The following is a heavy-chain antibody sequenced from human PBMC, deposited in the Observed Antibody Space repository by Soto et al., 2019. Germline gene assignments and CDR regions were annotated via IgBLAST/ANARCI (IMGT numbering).Heavy chain of an antibody. Sequence: PSGTLSLTCTVSGGSLSSGDYYWRWIPQPLGKGLEWIGYIYYSGSTYYNPSLKSRVTISVDTSKIQFSLKLSSVTAAVTAVYYCARRFYDSSGFIFDYWGQGTLVTVSS. J-gene: IGHJ4*02. CDR3: ARRFYDSSGFIFDY. V-gene: IGHV4-30-4*01. CDR1: GGSLSSGDYY. CDR2: IYYSGST. D-gene: IGHD3-22*01.